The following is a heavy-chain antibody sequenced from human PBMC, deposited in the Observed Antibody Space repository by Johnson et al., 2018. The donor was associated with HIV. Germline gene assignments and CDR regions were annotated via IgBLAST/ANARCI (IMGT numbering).Heavy chain of an antibody. V-gene: IGHV3-30-3*01. Sequence: QVQLVESGGGVVQPGRSLRLSCAASGFTFSSYAMHWVRQAPGKGLEWVAVISYDGSNKYYADYVKGRFTISRDNSKNTLYLQMNSLRAEDTAVYYCARDNEDIVLVGAFDIWGQGTMVTVSS. CDR3: ARDNEDIVLVGAFDI. CDR1: GFTFSSYA. CDR2: ISYDGSNK. J-gene: IGHJ3*02. D-gene: IGHD2-8*02.